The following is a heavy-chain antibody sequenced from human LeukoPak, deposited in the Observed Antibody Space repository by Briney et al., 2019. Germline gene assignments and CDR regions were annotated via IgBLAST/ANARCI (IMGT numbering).Heavy chain of an antibody. J-gene: IGHJ4*02. Sequence: GGSLRLSCAASGFTFSSYAMHWVRQAPGKGLGWVAVISYDGSNKYYADSVKGRFTISRDNSKNTLYLQMNSLRAEDTAVYYCAREKYSSSWPIYFDYWGQGTLVTVSS. D-gene: IGHD6-13*01. CDR3: AREKYSSSWPIYFDY. CDR2: ISYDGSNK. CDR1: GFTFSSYA. V-gene: IGHV3-30-3*01.